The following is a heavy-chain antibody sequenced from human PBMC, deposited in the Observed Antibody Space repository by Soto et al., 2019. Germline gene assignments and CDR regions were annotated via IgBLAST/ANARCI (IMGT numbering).Heavy chain of an antibody. Sequence: QVQLQESGPGLVKPSETLSLTCIVSGGSISNYYWSWIRQPPGKGLEWIGYIYYSGSTNYNPSLTGRVTLAVDASKNQFSLKRSSVTAADTAVYYCARHRYSYGVYYFDYWGQGTLVTVSS. CDR1: GGSISNYY. D-gene: IGHD5-18*01. CDR3: ARHRYSYGVYYFDY. CDR2: IYYSGST. V-gene: IGHV4-59*08. J-gene: IGHJ4*02.